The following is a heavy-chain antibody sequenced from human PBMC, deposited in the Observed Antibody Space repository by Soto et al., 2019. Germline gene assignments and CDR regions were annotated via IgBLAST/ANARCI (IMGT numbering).Heavy chain of an antibody. J-gene: IGHJ6*03. Sequence: ASVKVSCKASGYTFTSYDINWVRQATGQGLEWMGWMNPNSGNTGYAQKFQGRVTMTRNTSISTAYMELSSLRSEDTAVYYCARGPSVIYYYYCMDVWGKGTTVTVSS. CDR2: MNPNSGNT. CDR1: GYTFTSYD. CDR3: ARGPSVIYYYYCMDV. V-gene: IGHV1-8*01.